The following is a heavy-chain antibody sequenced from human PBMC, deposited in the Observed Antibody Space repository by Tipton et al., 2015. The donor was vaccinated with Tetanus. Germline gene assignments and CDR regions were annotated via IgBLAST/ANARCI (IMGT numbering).Heavy chain of an antibody. Sequence: TLSLTCTVSGGSISSGDYYWSWIRQPPGKGLEWIGYIYYSGSTDYNPSLKSRVTISVDTSKNQFSLKLSSVTAADTAVYYCARGRAAVRGRHFDYWGQGTLVTVSS. CDR1: GGSISSGDYY. J-gene: IGHJ4*02. V-gene: IGHV4-30-4*08. CDR3: ARGRAAVRGRHFDY. D-gene: IGHD3-10*01. CDR2: IYYSGST.